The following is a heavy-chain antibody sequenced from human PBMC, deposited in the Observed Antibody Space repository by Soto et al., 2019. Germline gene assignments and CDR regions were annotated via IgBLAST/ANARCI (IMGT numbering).Heavy chain of an antibody. D-gene: IGHD6-13*01. CDR1: GYTSSTYP. CDR3: ARDRVEAALGTFDQ. V-gene: IGHV1-18*01. Sequence: QVQLVQSGAEVKKPGASVKVSCKTSGYTSSTYPISWVRQAPGQGLEWVGWISTYNGKTNYGQKFQGRVTITTDTSASTAYMNLRNLRSDDTAVYYCARDRVEAALGTFDQWGQGTLVTVSS. J-gene: IGHJ4*02. CDR2: ISTYNGKT.